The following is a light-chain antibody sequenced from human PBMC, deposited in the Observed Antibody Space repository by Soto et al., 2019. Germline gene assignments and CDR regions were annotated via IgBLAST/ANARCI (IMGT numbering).Light chain of an antibody. CDR3: QQYNSYQT. J-gene: IGKJ1*01. CDR2: KAS. V-gene: IGKV1-5*03. Sequence: DTQMTQSPSTLSASVGDRVTITCRASQSISIWLAWYQHKPGKAPKLLIYKASSLDSGVPSRFSGSGSGTEFTLTISSLQPDDFATYYCQQYNSYQTFGQGTKVDIK. CDR1: QSISIW.